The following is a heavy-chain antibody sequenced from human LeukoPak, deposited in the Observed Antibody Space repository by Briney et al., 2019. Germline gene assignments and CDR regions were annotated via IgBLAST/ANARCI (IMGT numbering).Heavy chain of an antibody. V-gene: IGHV3-49*04. D-gene: IGHD2-15*01. CDR1: GFTFGDYA. Sequence: PGRSLRLSCTTSGFTFGDYAMSWVRQAPGKGLEWVGFIRRKAYGGTTEYAASVKGRFTISRDDSKSIAYLQMNSLKTEDTAVYYCTRVPATAISPTHVDVWGKGTTVTVSS. CDR3: TRVPATAISPTHVDV. J-gene: IGHJ6*04. CDR2: IRRKAYGGTT.